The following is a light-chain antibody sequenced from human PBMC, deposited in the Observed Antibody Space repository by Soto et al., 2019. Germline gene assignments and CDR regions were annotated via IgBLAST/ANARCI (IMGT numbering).Light chain of an antibody. J-gene: IGKJ1*01. V-gene: IGKV3-11*01. CDR2: EAS. CDR3: QQRSDGPPT. Sequence: EIVLTHYPATLSLSPGERAALSCRSSQSVSNFLDWYQQKPGQAPRLLIYEASNRATGIPARFSGSGSGTDFILTISSLEAEDFEVYYCQQRSDGPPTFGQGTKVDIK. CDR1: QSVSNF.